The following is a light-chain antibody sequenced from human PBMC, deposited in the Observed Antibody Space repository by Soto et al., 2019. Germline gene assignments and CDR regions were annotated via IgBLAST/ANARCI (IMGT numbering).Light chain of an antibody. CDR1: SSDVGGYNY. CDR3: CSYAGTYTQWV. J-gene: IGLJ3*02. CDR2: DVS. Sequence: QSALTQPRSVSGSPGQSVTISCTGTSSDVGGYNYVSWYQQHPGKAPKLVIYDVSKRPSGVPDRFSGSKSGNTASLTVSGLQAEDEAHYSCCSYAGTYTQWVFGGGTKLTVL. V-gene: IGLV2-11*01.